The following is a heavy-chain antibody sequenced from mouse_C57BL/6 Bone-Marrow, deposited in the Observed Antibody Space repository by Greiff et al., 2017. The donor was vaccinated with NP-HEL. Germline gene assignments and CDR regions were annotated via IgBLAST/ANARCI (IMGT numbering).Heavy chain of an antibody. J-gene: IGHJ2*01. Sequence: VQLQQPGTELVKPGASGYTFTSYWMHWVKQRPGQGLEWIGNINPSNGGTNYNEKFKRKATLTVDKSSSTAYMQLSSLTSEDSAVYYCAGYNNYPFDYWGQGTTLTVSS. CDR3: AGYNNYPFDY. CDR2: INPSNGGT. V-gene: IGHV1-53*01. D-gene: IGHD2-5*01. CDR1: GYTFTSYW.